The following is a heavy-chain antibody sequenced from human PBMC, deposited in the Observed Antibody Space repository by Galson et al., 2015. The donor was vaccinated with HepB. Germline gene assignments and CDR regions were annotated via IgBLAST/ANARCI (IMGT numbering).Heavy chain of an antibody. D-gene: IGHD3-10*01. Sequence: SGDSVSSNTAAWNWIRQSPSRGLEWLGRPYYRSKWFDDYADSVKSRITIRPDTSKNQFSLELNFVTPDDAGLYFCVSYRGSVVGGGTLPDVFDIWGQGTMVTVSS. CDR2: PYYRSKWFD. J-gene: IGHJ3*02. V-gene: IGHV6-1*01. CDR1: GDSVSSNTAA. CDR3: VSYRGSVVGGGTLPDVFDI.